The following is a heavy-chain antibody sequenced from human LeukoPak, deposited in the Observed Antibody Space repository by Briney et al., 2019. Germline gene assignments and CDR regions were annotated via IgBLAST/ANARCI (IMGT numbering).Heavy chain of an antibody. CDR2: IWFDGSNK. J-gene: IGHJ4*02. CDR3: ARPDYDSSGYADY. CDR1: GFTFSSYG. Sequence: SGGSLRLSCAASGFTFSSYGMHRVRQAPGKGLEWVAVIWFDGSNKYYADSVKGRFTISRDNSKNTLYLQMNSLRGEDTAVYYCARPDYDSSGYADYWGQGTLVTVSS. D-gene: IGHD3-22*01. V-gene: IGHV3-33*01.